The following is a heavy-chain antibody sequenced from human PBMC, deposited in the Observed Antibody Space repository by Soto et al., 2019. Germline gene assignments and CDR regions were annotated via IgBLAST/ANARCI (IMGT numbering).Heavy chain of an antibody. Sequence: GGSLRLSCAASGFTFSSHAMNWVRQAPGKGLEWVSTISGGGASTYYLYADSVKGRFSISRDNSKNTLYLQMNSLRVEDTAIYYCAKASGNIAVAGTYFFDYWGQGTLVTVSS. CDR2: ISGGGAST. D-gene: IGHD6-19*01. V-gene: IGHV3-23*01. J-gene: IGHJ4*02. CDR1: GFTFSSHA. CDR3: AKASGNIAVAGTYFFDY.